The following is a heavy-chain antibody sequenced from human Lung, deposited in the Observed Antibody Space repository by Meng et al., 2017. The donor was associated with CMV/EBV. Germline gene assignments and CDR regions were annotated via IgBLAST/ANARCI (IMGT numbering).Heavy chain of an antibody. CDR2: ISWNSGSI. Sequence: GGSLRLXFAASGFIFDDYAMPWVRQAPGKGLEWVSGISWNSGSIGYADSVKGRFTVPRDNAKNSLYLQMNSLRAEDRALYYCAKDISFSMLGFFDYWGQGXLVTVSS. CDR3: AKDISFSMLGFFDY. V-gene: IGHV3-9*01. CDR1: GFIFDDYA. J-gene: IGHJ4*02. D-gene: IGHD3-16*01.